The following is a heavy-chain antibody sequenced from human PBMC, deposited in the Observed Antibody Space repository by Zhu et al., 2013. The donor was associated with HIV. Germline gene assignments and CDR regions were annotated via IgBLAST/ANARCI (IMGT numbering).Heavy chain of an antibody. V-gene: IGHV1-69*02. CDR1: GGTFSSYT. Sequence: QVQLVQSGAEVKKPGSSVKVSCKASGGTFSSYTISWVRQAPGQGLEWMGRIIPILGIANYAQKFQGRVTITADKSTSTAYMELSSLRSEDTAVYYCARGGGSYKNWFDPWGQGTLVTVSS. CDR3: ARGGGSYKNWFDP. J-gene: IGHJ5*02. CDR2: IIPILGIA. D-gene: IGHD1-26*01.